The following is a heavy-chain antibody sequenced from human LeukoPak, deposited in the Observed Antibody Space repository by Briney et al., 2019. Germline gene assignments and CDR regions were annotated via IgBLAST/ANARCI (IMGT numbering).Heavy chain of an antibody. D-gene: IGHD3-3*01. CDR1: GFTFSSYA. CDR2: ISGSGGST. CDR3: AKKYYDFWSGYTKTTGAFDY. V-gene: IGHV3-23*01. Sequence: GGSLRLSCAASGFTFSSYATSWVRQAPGKGLEWVSAISGSGGSTYYADSVKGRFTISRDNSKNTLYLQMNSLRAEDTAVYYCAKKYYDFWSGYTKTTGAFDYWGQGTLVTVSS. J-gene: IGHJ4*02.